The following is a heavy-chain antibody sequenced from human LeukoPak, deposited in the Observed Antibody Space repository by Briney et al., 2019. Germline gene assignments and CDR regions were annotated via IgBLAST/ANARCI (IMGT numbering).Heavy chain of an antibody. J-gene: IGHJ6*03. V-gene: IGHV3-48*04. CDR2: ISSSSTI. D-gene: IGHD3-10*01. Sequence: GGSLRLSCAASGFTFSSYSMNWVRQAPGKGLEWVSYISSSSTIYYADSVKGRFTISRDNAKNSLYLQMNSLRAEDTAVYYCARVYGSGLKYYYYYMDVWGKGTTVTVSS. CDR1: GFTFSSYS. CDR3: ARVYGSGLKYYYYYMDV.